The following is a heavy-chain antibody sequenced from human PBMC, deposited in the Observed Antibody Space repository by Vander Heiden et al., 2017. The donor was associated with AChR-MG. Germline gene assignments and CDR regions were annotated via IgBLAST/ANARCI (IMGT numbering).Heavy chain of an antibody. CDR2: ISWNSGSI. D-gene: IGHD3-9*01. CDR1: GSTFDDSA. CDR3: AKGMTDDDSLTATQYHY. V-gene: IGHV3-9*01. Sequence: EVQLVESGGGLVQPGRSLRLSCAASGSTFDDSAMHWVRQAPGKGLEWVSGISWNSGSIGYPDSVKGRVTISRDNAKNSLLLQMNSLRAEETALYYWAKGMTDDDSLTATQYHYWGQGTLVTLSS. J-gene: IGHJ4*02.